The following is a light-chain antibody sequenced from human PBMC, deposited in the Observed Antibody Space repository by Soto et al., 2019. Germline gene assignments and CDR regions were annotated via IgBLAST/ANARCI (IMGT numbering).Light chain of an antibody. Sequence: QSALTQPASVSGSPGQSITISCTGTSSDVGGYNYVSWYQQHPGKAPKLMIYEVSNRPSGVSNRFSGSKSGNTASLTISGLQAEDEADYYCSSYTSSSIRVLGNGTKVT. CDR3: SSYTSSSIRV. V-gene: IGLV2-14*01. CDR1: SSDVGGYNY. CDR2: EVS. J-gene: IGLJ1*01.